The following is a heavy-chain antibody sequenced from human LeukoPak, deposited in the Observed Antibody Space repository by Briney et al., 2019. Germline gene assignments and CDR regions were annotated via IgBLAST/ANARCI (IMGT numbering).Heavy chain of an antibody. CDR3: ARGLGYGEFDY. J-gene: IGHJ4*02. D-gene: IGHD4-17*01. CDR2: INHSGST. Sequence: SETLSLTCAVYGGSFSGYYWSWIRQPPGKGLEWIGEINHSGSTNYNPSLKSRVTISVDTSKNQFSLKLSSVTAADTAVYYCARGLGYGEFDYWGQGTLVTVSS. V-gene: IGHV4-34*01. CDR1: GGSFSGYY.